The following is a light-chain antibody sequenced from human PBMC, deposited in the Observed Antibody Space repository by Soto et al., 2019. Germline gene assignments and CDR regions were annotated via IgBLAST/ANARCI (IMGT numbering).Light chain of an antibody. CDR1: QTISRW. CDR2: DVS. CDR3: QQYNSYST. Sequence: DIQLTQSPSTLSASVGDRVTITCRASQTISRWLAWYQQKPGNAPKLLIHDVSSLESGVSSRFSGSGSGTEFILTISSLQPDDFATYYCQQYNSYSTFGQGTKVEIK. J-gene: IGKJ1*01. V-gene: IGKV1-5*01.